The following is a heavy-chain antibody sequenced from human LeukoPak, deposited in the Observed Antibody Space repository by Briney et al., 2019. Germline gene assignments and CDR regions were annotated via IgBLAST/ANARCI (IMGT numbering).Heavy chain of an antibody. CDR2: IYHSGST. Sequence: SGTLSLTCAVSGGSISSSNWWSWVRQPPGKGLEWIGEIYHSGSTNYDPSLKSRVTISVDKSKNQFSLNLSSVTAADTAVYYCAKVAKYYYGSETYFFFEDWGQGTLVTVSS. CDR3: AKVAKYYYGSETYFFFED. J-gene: IGHJ4*02. D-gene: IGHD3-10*01. V-gene: IGHV4-4*02. CDR1: GGSISSSNW.